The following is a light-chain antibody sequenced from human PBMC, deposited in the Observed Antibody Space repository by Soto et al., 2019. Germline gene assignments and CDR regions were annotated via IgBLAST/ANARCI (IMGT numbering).Light chain of an antibody. V-gene: IGKV3-15*01. J-gene: IGKJ5*01. Sequence: VRTQYPATLSVSPGERATLSCRAGQGVTTNFAWYQQKSGQSPRLLIYDVSIRATGVPARFSGTGSETDFTLTIIGLQSEDSAVYFCQQDNIRPFSFGQGTRLETK. CDR3: QQDNIRPFS. CDR1: QGVTTN. CDR2: DVS.